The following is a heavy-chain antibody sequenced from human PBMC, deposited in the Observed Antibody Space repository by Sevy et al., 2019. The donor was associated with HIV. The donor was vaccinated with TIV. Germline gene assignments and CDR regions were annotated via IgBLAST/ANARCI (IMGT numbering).Heavy chain of an antibody. CDR2: IRSKTYGGTT. Sequence: GGSLRLSCTTSGFSFGDYAMSWLRQAPGKGLEWVGFIRSKTYGGTTEYAASVKGRFTISRDDSKRIAYLQMNSLKTEDTAVYYCIRVRGTIYPDYYFGMDVWGQGTTVTVSS. CDR1: GFSFGDYA. CDR3: IRVRGTIYPDYYFGMDV. D-gene: IGHD3-10*01. J-gene: IGHJ6*02. V-gene: IGHV3-49*03.